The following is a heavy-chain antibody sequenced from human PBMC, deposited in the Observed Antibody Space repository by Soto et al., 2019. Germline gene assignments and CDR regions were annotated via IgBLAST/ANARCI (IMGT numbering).Heavy chain of an antibody. CDR2: IYWDDDK. V-gene: IGHV2-5*02. CDR1: GFSLSTSGVG. J-gene: IGHJ4*02. Sequence: QITLKESGPTLVKPTQTLTLTCTFSGFSLSTSGVGVGWIRQPPGKALEWLALIYWDDDKRYSPSLKSRLTITKDTSKNQVVLTLTNVDPVDTATYYCVHRAGMGGNSWIPGYWGQGTLVTVSS. D-gene: IGHD6-13*01. CDR3: VHRAGMGGNSWIPGY.